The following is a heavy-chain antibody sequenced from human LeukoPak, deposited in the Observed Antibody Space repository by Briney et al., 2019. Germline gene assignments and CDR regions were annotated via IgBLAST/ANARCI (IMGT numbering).Heavy chain of an antibody. D-gene: IGHD3/OR15-3a*01. J-gene: IGHJ4*02. V-gene: IGHV4-59*01. CDR2: IYYSGST. CDR1: GGSISSYY. CDR3: AIGYGLSALDY. Sequence: SETLSLTCTVSGGSISSYYWSWIRQPPGKGLEWIGYIYYSGSTNYNPSLKSRVTISVDTSKNQFSLKLSSVTAADTAVYYCAIGYGLSALDYWGQGTLVTVSS.